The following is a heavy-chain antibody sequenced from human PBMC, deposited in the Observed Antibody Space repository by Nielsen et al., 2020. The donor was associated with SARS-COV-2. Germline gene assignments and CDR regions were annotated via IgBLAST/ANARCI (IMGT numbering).Heavy chain of an antibody. Sequence: GESLKISCAASGFTFSSYAMSWVRQAPGKGLEWVSAISGSGGSTYYPDSVKGRFTISRDNSKNTLYLQMNSLRAEDTAVYYCAKLGFGDSYYYGMDVWGQGTTVTVSS. CDR1: GFTFSSYA. V-gene: IGHV3-23*01. CDR3: AKLGFGDSYYYGMDV. CDR2: ISGSGGST. D-gene: IGHD3-10*01. J-gene: IGHJ6*02.